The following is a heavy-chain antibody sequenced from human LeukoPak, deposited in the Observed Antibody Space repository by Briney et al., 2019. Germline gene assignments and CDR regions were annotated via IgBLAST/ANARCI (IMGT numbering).Heavy chain of an antibody. CDR3: ARDTPLYADSPDAFDI. CDR1: GFTFSSYW. J-gene: IGHJ3*02. CDR2: IGSSGSTV. V-gene: IGHV3-48*02. Sequence: GGSLRLSCVASGFTFSSYWMSWVRQAPGKGLEWVSYIGSSGSTVYYADSVKGRFTTSRDNAKNSLYLQMNSLRDEDTAVYYCARDTPLYADSPDAFDIWGQGTMVTVSS. D-gene: IGHD2/OR15-2a*01.